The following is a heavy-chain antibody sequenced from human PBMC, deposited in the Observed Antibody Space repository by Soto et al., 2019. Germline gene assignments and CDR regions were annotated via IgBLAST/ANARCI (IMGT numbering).Heavy chain of an antibody. J-gene: IGHJ6*02. CDR3: AKHLLAVVGYLHGMDV. D-gene: IGHD6-19*01. V-gene: IGHV5-51*01. CDR1: GYSFTSYW. Sequence: GESLKISCKPSGYSFTSYWIGWVPQMPWKGLEWMGIIYPGDSDTRYSPSFQGQVTISANKSISTAYLQWSSLRAEATAVYYCAKHLLAVVGYLHGMDVWGQGTTVT. CDR2: IYPGDSDT.